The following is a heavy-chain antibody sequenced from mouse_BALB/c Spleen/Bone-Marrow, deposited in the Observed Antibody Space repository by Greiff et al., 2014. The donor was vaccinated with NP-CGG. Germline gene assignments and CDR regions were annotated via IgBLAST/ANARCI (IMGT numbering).Heavy chain of an antibody. CDR1: GFTFSDYY. V-gene: IGHV5-4*02. CDR3: ARDRGVQGYAMDY. Sequence: EVQRVESGGGLVKPGGSLKLSCAASGFTFSDYYMYWVRQTPEKRLEWVATISDGGSYTYYPDSVKGRFTISRDIAKNNLYLQMSSLKSEDTAMYYCARDRGVQGYAMDYCGQGTSVTVSS. CDR2: ISDGGSYT. J-gene: IGHJ4*01. D-gene: IGHD2-14*01.